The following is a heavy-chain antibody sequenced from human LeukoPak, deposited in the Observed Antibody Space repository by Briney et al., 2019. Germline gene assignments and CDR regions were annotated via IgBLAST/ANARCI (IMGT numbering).Heavy chain of an antibody. D-gene: IGHD1-26*01. CDR2: ITSDGGDT. CDR1: GFTFSSYA. V-gene: IGHV3-23*01. Sequence: GGSLRLSCVASGFTFSSYAMTWGRQAPGKGLECVSHITSDGGDTNYADSVKGRIAISRDNSKSTLYLQMDSLRAEDTAVYYCAKGLSYSSGGGGDWGQGTLVTVSS. CDR3: AKGLSYSSGGGGD. J-gene: IGHJ4*02.